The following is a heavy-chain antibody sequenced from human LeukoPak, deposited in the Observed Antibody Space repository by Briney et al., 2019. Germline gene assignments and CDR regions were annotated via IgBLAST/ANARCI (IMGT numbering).Heavy chain of an antibody. CDR2: MNPNSGNT. Sequence: ASVKVSCKASGYTFTSYYMHWVRQATGQGLEWMGWMNPNSGNTGYAQKFQGRVTMTRNTSISTAYMELSSLRSEDTAVYYCARGIRSLRFLEWLLYFDPWGQGTLVTVSS. CDR1: GYTFTSYY. D-gene: IGHD3-3*01. J-gene: IGHJ5*02. V-gene: IGHV1-8*01. CDR3: ARGIRSLRFLEWLLYFDP.